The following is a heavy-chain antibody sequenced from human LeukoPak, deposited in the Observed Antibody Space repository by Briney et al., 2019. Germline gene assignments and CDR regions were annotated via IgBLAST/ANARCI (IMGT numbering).Heavy chain of an antibody. CDR1: GGTFSSYA. CDR2: INPDSDGT. D-gene: IGHD3-22*01. Sequence: GASVKVSCKASGGTFSSYAISWVRQAPGQGLEWMGWINPDSDGTNYAQKFQGRVTMTRATSISTAYMELSRLRSDDTAVYYCARRLYDSSGIDYWGQGTVVTVSS. V-gene: IGHV1-2*02. CDR3: ARRLYDSSGIDY. J-gene: IGHJ4*02.